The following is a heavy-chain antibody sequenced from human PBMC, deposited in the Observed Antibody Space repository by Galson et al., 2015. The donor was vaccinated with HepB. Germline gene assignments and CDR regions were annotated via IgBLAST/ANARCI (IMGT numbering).Heavy chain of an antibody. CDR1: GSSFTSYW. J-gene: IGHJ6*02. V-gene: IGHV5-51*01. CDR2: IYPGDSDT. CDR3: ARLTLPDIVVVVAATNGMDV. D-gene: IGHD2-15*01. Sequence: QSGAEVTKPGESLKISCKGSGSSFTSYWIGWVRQMPGKGLEWMGIIYPGDSDTRYSPSFQGQVTISADKPISTAYLQWSSLKASDTAMYYCARLTLPDIVVVVAATNGMDVWGQGTTVTVSS.